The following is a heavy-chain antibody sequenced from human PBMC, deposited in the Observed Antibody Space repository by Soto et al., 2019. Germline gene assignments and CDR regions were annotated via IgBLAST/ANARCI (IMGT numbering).Heavy chain of an antibody. CDR3: ARAVIVVVPAAMRYPGGMDV. J-gene: IGHJ6*02. D-gene: IGHD2-2*01. CDR1: GGSISSGGYY. CDR2: IYYSGST. Sequence: PSETLSLTCTVSGGSISSGGYYWSWIRQHPGKGLEWIGYIYYSGSTYYNPSLKSRVTISVDTSKNQFSLKLSSVTAADTAVYYCARAVIVVVPAAMRYPGGMDVGGQGTTVTVSS. V-gene: IGHV4-31*03.